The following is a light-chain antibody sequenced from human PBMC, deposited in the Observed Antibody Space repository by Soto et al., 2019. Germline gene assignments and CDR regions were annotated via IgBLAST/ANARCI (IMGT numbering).Light chain of an antibody. CDR2: GAS. J-gene: IGKJ3*01. Sequence: ETVLTQSPDTLSLTPGERATLSCRASQSVNDKYLAWYQQKRGQAPRLLVYGASSRATGIPDRVSGSGSGTDFTLTISRLGPEDFAVYYCQQYGTSPFTFGPGSMVDIK. CDR1: QSVNDKY. V-gene: IGKV3-20*01. CDR3: QQYGTSPFT.